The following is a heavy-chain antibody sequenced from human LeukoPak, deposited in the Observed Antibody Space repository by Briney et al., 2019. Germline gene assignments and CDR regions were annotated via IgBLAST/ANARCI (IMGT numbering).Heavy chain of an antibody. D-gene: IGHD2-15*01. V-gene: IGHV1-2*02. CDR2: INPNSGGT. CDR3: ASVVATDAFDI. J-gene: IGHJ3*02. Sequence: GGSLRLSCAASGFTFSSYAMHWVRQAPGQGLEWMGWINPNSGGTNYAQKFQGRVTMTRDTSISTAYMELSRLRSDDTAVYYCASVVATDAFDIWGQGTMVTVSS. CDR1: GFTFSSYA.